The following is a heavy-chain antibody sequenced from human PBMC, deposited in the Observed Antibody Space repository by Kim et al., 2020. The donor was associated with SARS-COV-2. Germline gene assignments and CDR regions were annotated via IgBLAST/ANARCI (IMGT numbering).Heavy chain of an antibody. CDR2: IYYSGST. V-gene: IGHV4-39*01. CDR1: GGSISSSSYY. D-gene: IGHD4-17*01. Sequence: SETLSLTCTVSGGSISSSSYYWGWIRQPPGKGLEWIGSIYYSGSTYYNPSLKSRVTIYVDTSKNQFSLKLSSVTAADTAVYYCASYGDYLSRPSDNWGQGTLVTVSS. J-gene: IGHJ4*02. CDR3: ASYGDYLSRPSDN.